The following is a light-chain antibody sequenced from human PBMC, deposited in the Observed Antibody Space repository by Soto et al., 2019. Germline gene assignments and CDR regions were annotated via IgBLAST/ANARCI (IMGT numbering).Light chain of an antibody. CDR2: AAS. Sequence: IQLTQSPASPSASVVDRFTITCLASQGISIYLALYQQKPGKAPKVLIYAASTLQSGVPSRSSGSGSGTDFTLTISSLQPEDFATYYCQQLNSYPLTFGGGTKVDNK. J-gene: IGKJ4*01. CDR3: QQLNSYPLT. V-gene: IGKV1-9*01. CDR1: QGISIY.